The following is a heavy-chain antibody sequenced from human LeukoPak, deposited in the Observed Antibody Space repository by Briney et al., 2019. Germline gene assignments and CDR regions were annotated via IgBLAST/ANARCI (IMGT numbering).Heavy chain of an antibody. CDR2: ISYDGSNK. J-gene: IGHJ4*02. V-gene: IGHV3-30-3*01. CDR1: GFTFSSFS. Sequence: GGSLRLSCAASGFTFSSFSMHWVRQAPGKGLEWVAVISYDGSNKFYADSVKGRFTISRDSSKNTQYLQLNSLRAEDTAVYYCAKDPGYCSGGSCYYFDYWGQGTLVTVSS. CDR3: AKDPGYCSGGSCYYFDY. D-gene: IGHD2-15*01.